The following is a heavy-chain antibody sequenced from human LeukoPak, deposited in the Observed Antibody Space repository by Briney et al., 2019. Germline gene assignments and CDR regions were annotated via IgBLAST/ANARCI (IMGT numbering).Heavy chain of an antibody. CDR3: ARSAGYCSGGSCYDYYMDV. Sequence: SETLSLTCTVSGGSISSSNWWSWVRQPPGKGLEWIGEIYHSGSTYYNPSLKSRVTISVDTSKNQFSLELSSVTAADTAVYYCARSAGYCSGGSCYDYYMDVWGKGTTVTVSS. D-gene: IGHD2-15*01. CDR2: IYHSGST. V-gene: IGHV4-4*02. CDR1: GGSISSSNW. J-gene: IGHJ6*03.